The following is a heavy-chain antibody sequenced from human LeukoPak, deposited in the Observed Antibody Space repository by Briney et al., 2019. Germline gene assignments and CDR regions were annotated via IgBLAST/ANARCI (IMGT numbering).Heavy chain of an antibody. CDR2: INPNSGGT. CDR1: GYTFTGYY. Sequence: ASVKVSCEASGYTFTGYYMHWVRQAPGQGLEWMGWINPNSGGTNYAQKFQGRVTMTRDTSISTAYMELSRLRSDDTAVYYCATLGYCSSASCPQLLYFDYWGQGTLVTVSS. D-gene: IGHD2-2*01. J-gene: IGHJ4*02. CDR3: ATLGYCSSASCPQLLYFDY. V-gene: IGHV1-2*02.